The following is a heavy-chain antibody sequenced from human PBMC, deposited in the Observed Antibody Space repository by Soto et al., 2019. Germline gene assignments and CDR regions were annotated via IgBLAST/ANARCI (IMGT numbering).Heavy chain of an antibody. D-gene: IGHD4-17*01. V-gene: IGHV3-23*01. CDR2: ISGSGGST. CDR1: GFTFSSYA. CDR3: AKDMMTTVIQFDY. Sequence: GVSLRRSCAASGFTFSSYAMSRVRQAPGKGLEWVSAISGSGGSTYYADSVKGRFTISRDNSKNTLYLQMNRLRAEDTAVYYCAKDMMTTVIQFDYWGQGTLVTVSS. J-gene: IGHJ4*02.